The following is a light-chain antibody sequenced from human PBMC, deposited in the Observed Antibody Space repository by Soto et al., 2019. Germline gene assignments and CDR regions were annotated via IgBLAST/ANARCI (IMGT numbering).Light chain of an antibody. CDR1: QAITKY. CDR3: QQYDNLPIT. J-gene: IGKJ5*01. Sequence: GDRVTITCQASQAITKYLNWYQQKPGKAPKLLIFDASNLETGVPSRFSGSGSGTDFTFTISSLQPEDIATYYCQQYDNLPITFGQGTRLEIK. V-gene: IGKV1-33*01. CDR2: DAS.